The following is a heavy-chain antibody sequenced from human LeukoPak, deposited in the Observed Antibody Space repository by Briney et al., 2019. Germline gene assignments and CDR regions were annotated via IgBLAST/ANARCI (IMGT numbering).Heavy chain of an antibody. Sequence: GASLRLSCAASGFTLSNYAMGWVRQAPGKGLEWVSTISASGASTFYADSVKGRFTISRDISKNTLYLKMSSLRAEDTAVYYCTKAPYSTNYSPFDSWGQGTLVTVSS. CDR1: GFTLSNYA. D-gene: IGHD6-13*01. J-gene: IGHJ4*02. CDR3: TKAPYSTNYSPFDS. CDR2: ISASGAST. V-gene: IGHV3-23*01.